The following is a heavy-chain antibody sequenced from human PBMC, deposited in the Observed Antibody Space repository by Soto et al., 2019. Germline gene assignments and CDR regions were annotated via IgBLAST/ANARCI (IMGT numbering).Heavy chain of an antibody. Sequence: QVQLVQSGAEVKKPGASVKVSCKASGYTFTSYGISWVRQAPGQGLEWMGWISAYNGNTNYAQKLQGRVTMTTDTSTSTAYMELRSLRSDDTAVYYCARDSHSDLTYYYYYMDVWGKGTTVTVSS. V-gene: IGHV1-18*01. D-gene: IGHD4-4*01. J-gene: IGHJ6*03. CDR2: ISAYNGNT. CDR1: GYTFTSYG. CDR3: ARDSHSDLTYYYYYMDV.